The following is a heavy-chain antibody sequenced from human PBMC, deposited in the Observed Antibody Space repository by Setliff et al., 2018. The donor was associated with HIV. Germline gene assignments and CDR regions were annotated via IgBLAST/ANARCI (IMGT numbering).Heavy chain of an antibody. CDR1: GVSINRTDHY. V-gene: IGHV4-39*01. CDR3: ARVPVSGANWFDP. J-gene: IGHJ5*02. Sequence: SETLSLTCSVSGVSINRTDHYWGWIRQSPGKRLEWIGSVSQSGSTYYNPSLKSRITSSVDRSKNLFSLKLISVTAADQGVYYCARVPVSGANWFDPWGLGTLVTVSS. CDR2: VSQSGST.